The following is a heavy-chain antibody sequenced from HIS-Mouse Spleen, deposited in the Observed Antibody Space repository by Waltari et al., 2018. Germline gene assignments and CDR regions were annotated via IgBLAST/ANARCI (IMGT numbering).Heavy chain of an antibody. CDR1: GYPFTGHY. Sequence: QVQLVQSGAEVKKPGSSVKVSCKAAGYPFTGHYMQWVRQAPGQGLEWMGWINPNRGGTNYAQRFQGRVTMTRDTSISTAYMELSRLRSDDTAVYYCARVGIDSSSSGFDYWGQGTLVTVSS. CDR2: INPNRGGT. J-gene: IGHJ4*02. V-gene: IGHV1-2*02. CDR3: ARVGIDSSSSGFDY. D-gene: IGHD6-6*01.